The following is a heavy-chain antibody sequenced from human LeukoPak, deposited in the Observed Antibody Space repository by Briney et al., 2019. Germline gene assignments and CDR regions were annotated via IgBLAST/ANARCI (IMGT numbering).Heavy chain of an antibody. D-gene: IGHD3-10*01. V-gene: IGHV1-2*02. Sequence: ASVKVSCKASGYTFTGYYMHWVRQAPGQGLEWMGWINPNSGGTNYAQKFRDRVTMTRDTSISTAYMELSRLRSDDTAVYYCARGDYYGSGSYLVYWGQGTLVTVSS. CDR2: INPNSGGT. J-gene: IGHJ4*02. CDR1: GYTFTGYY. CDR3: ARGDYYGSGSYLVY.